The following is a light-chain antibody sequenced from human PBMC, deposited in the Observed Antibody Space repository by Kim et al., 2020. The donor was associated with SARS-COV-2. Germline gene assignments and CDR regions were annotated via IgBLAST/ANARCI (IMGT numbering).Light chain of an antibody. J-gene: IGKJ4*01. Sequence: EILLTQSPCTLSLSPGERATLSCRASQSFSSSYLAWYQQKPGQPPRLLIYGASSRATGVSDRFSGSGSGTDYILTITRREPEDFAVYYCQKNSSSPALTFGGGTKVDIK. V-gene: IGKV3-20*01. CDR3: QKNSSSPALT. CDR1: QSFSSSY. CDR2: GAS.